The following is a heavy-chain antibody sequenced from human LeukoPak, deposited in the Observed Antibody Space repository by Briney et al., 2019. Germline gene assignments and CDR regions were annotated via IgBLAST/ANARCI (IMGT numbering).Heavy chain of an antibody. CDR2: IYYSGST. CDR3: ARVAPDNYGDYFHYFDY. D-gene: IGHD4-17*01. J-gene: IGHJ4*02. Sequence: SQTLSLTYTVSGGSISSGGYYWSWIRQHPGKGLEWIGYIYYSGSTYYNPSLKSRVTISVDTSKNQFSLKLSSVTAADTAVYYCARVAPDNYGDYFHYFDYWGQGTLVTVSS. CDR1: GGSISSGGYY. V-gene: IGHV4-31*03.